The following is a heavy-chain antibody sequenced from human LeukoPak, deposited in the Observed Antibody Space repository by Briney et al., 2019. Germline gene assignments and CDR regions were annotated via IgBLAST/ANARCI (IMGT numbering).Heavy chain of an antibody. J-gene: IGHJ1*01. V-gene: IGHV3-21*04. CDR2: ITSDTNI. CDR1: GFTFSSYS. D-gene: IGHD1-26*01. CDR3: ARDRGGTYMYFQH. Sequence: PGGSLRLSCAASGFTFSSYSMNWVRQAPGKGLEWVSSITSDTNIYYADSVKGRFAISRDNAKNSLFLQMNSLRAEDTAFYYCARDRGGTYMYFQHWGQGTLVTVSS.